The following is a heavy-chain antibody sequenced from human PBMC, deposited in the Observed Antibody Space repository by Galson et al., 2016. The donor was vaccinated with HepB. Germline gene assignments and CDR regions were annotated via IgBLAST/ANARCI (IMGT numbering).Heavy chain of an antibody. Sequence: SLRLSCAASGFTSQNYAMHWVRQAPGKGLEWISLITWDGDTTYYANSVKGRFTISRDNSKNSLYLQMSSLRAEDTALYYCAKDIYTGGWSNGDGFHYWGQGTLVTVCS. CDR2: ITWDGDTT. CDR3: AKDIYTGGWSNGDGFHY. V-gene: IGHV3-43D*03. CDR1: GFTSQNYA. J-gene: IGHJ4*02. D-gene: IGHD6-19*01.